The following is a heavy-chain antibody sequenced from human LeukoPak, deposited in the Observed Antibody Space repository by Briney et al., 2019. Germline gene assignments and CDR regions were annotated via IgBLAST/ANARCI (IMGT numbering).Heavy chain of an antibody. CDR3: ARDPHGVSGGPHDAFDM. V-gene: IGHV3-53*01. Sequence: GGCLRLFCVASGFTVSNNYMNWVRQGRGKGLEWVSVISSGGSTYYADSVTGRFTISRDNAKNTLYLQMNSLRVEDTAVYYCARDPHGVSGGPHDAFDMWGQGTMVTVSS. CDR1: GFTVSNNY. D-gene: IGHD1-26*01. J-gene: IGHJ3*02. CDR2: ISSGGST.